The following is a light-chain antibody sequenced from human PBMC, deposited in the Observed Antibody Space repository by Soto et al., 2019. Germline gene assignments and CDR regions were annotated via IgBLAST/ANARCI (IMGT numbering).Light chain of an antibody. V-gene: IGLV2-14*02. CDR1: SSDIGTYNL. Sequence: QSVLTQPASVSGSPGQSITISCTGTSSDIGTYNLVSWYQHYPGKAPKLMIYEGIKRPSGVSSRFSGSKSGNTASLTISGLQAEDEADYFCGSYTGSIYVFGNGTKLTVL. CDR3: GSYTGSIYV. J-gene: IGLJ1*01. CDR2: EGI.